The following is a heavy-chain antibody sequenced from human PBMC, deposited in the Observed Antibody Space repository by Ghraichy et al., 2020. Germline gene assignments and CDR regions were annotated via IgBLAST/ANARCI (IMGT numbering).Heavy chain of an antibody. CDR1: GFTFSSYV. J-gene: IGHJ4*02. V-gene: IGHV3-23*01. D-gene: IGHD3-22*01. CDR2: ISDGGENA. CDR3: AKKTSGNYPFDN. Sequence: GGSLRLSCAASGFTFSSYVMNWVRQAPGKGLEWVSAISDGGENAEYADSVKGRFTISRVNSKNLVYLYMNSLRAEDTAVYYCAKKTSGNYPFDNWGQGILATVSS.